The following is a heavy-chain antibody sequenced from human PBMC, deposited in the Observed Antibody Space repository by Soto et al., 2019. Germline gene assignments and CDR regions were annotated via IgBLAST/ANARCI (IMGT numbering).Heavy chain of an antibody. Sequence: QVQLVESGGGVVQPGRSLRPSCAASGFTFSSYAMHWVRQAPGKGLEWVAVISYDGISKHYADSVKGRFSISRDDSENTLYLQMNSLRAEDTAVYYCAKDGYLDTYYFDYWGQGTLVTVSS. D-gene: IGHD3-9*01. CDR1: GFTFSSYA. V-gene: IGHV3-30-3*01. CDR3: AKDGYLDTYYFDY. J-gene: IGHJ4*02. CDR2: ISYDGISK.